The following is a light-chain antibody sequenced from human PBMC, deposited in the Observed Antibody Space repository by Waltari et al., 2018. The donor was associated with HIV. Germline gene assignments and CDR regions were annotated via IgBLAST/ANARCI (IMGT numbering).Light chain of an antibody. CDR2: GTF. Sequence: EIVMTQSPATLSVSPGQRVTLSCRASQSVSNNLAWYQQKPGQSPRLLIYGTFNRATGIPDRFSGSGSGTDFTLTISRLEPEDFAVYYCQQYGSSPPLTFGGGTKVEIK. J-gene: IGKJ4*01. CDR1: QSVSNN. CDR3: QQYGSSPPLT. V-gene: IGKV3-20*01.